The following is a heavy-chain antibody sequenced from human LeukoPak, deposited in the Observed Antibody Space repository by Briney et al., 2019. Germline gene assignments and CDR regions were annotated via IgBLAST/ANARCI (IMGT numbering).Heavy chain of an antibody. J-gene: IGHJ4*02. CDR1: GFTFSSYA. V-gene: IGHV3-23*01. D-gene: IGHD4-17*01. Sequence: HSGGSLRLSCAASGFTFSSYAMSWVRQAPGKGLEWVSAISGSGGSTYYADSVKGRFTISRDNSKNTLYLQMNSLRAEDTAVYYCAKARGFDYGDYYVDYWGQGTLVTVSS. CDR3: AKARGFDYGDYYVDY. CDR2: ISGSGGST.